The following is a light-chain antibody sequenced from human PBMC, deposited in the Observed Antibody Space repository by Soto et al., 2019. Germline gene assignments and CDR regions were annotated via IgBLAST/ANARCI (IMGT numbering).Light chain of an antibody. J-gene: IGLJ1*01. CDR3: QSYDSSLSGYV. CDR1: SSNIGAGYD. V-gene: IGLV1-40*01. CDR2: GNS. Sequence: SALTQPPSVSGAPGQRVTISCTGSSSNIGAGYDVHWYHQFPGTAPKLLIYGNSNRPSGVPDRFSGSKSGTSASLAITGLQAEDEADYYCQSYDSSLSGYVFGTGTKVTVL.